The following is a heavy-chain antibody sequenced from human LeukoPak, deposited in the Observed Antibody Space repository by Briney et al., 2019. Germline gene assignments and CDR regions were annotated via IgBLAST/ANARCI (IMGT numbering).Heavy chain of an antibody. CDR1: GGSIRSYH. V-gene: IGHV4-34*01. Sequence: PSETLSLTCSVSGGSIRSYHWSWIRQPPGKGLEWIGEINHSGSANYNPSLKSRVAISVDTSKNQFSLKLSSVTAADTAVYYCAKAPDDWYFDLWGRGTLVTVSS. CDR2: INHSGSA. CDR3: AKAPDDWYFDL. J-gene: IGHJ2*01.